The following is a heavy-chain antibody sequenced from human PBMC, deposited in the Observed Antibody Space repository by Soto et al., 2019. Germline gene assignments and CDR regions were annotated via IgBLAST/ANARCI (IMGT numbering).Heavy chain of an antibody. J-gene: IGHJ3*02. CDR2: FGPEDGKT. CDR3: ATDVKNAGYSSDGAFDI. V-gene: IGHV1-24*01. CDR1: GYTFTNYG. D-gene: IGHD6-19*01. Sequence: ASVKVSCKASGYTFTNYGITWVRQAPGQGLEWMGWFGPEDGKTLYAQKFQGRVTMTEDTSTDTAYMELSSLRSEDTAVYYCATDVKNAGYSSDGAFDIWGQGTMVTVSS.